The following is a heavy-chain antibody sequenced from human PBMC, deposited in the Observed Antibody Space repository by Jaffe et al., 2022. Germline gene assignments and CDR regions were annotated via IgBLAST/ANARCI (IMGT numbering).Heavy chain of an antibody. CDR2: INPSGGST. V-gene: IGHV1-46*01. CDR3: ARDYGYCSSTSCYAVEVWNWFDP. CDR1: GYTFTSYY. J-gene: IGHJ5*02. Sequence: QVQLVQSGAEVKKPGASVKVSCKASGYTFTSYYMHWVRQAPGQGLEWMGIINPSGGSTSYAQKFQGRVTMTRDTSTSTVYMELSSLRSEDTAVYYCARDYGYCSSTSCYAVEVWNWFDPWGQGTLVTVSS. D-gene: IGHD2-2*01.